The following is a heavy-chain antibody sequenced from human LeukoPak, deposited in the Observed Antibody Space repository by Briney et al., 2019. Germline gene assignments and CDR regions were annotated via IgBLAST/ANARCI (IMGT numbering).Heavy chain of an antibody. CDR3: ATRYFDL. V-gene: IGHV3-7*01. CDR2: VKEDGSEK. J-gene: IGHJ2*01. Sequence: PGGSLRLSCAASGFTFSNYWMNWVRQAPGKGLEWVANVKEDGSEKYYVASVKGRFTISRDNAKNSLYLQMNSLRAEDTAVYYCATRYFDLWGRGTLVTDSS. CDR1: GFTFSNYW.